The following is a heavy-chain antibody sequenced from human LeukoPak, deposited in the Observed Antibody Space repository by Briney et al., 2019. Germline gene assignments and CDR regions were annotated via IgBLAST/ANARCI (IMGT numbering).Heavy chain of an antibody. CDR2: IYHSGST. J-gene: IGHJ4*02. D-gene: IGHD3-9*01. CDR3: ARDRRYYDILTGHAGLFDY. Sequence: SETLSLTCAVSGYSISSGYYWGWIRQPPGKGLEWIGSIYHSGSTYYNPSLKSRVTISVDTSENQFSLKLSSVTAADTAVYYCARDRRYYDILTGHAGLFDYWGQGTLVTVSS. V-gene: IGHV4-38-2*02. CDR1: GYSISSGYY.